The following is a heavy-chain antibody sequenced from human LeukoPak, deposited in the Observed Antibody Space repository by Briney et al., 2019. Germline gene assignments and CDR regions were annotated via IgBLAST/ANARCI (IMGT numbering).Heavy chain of an antibody. V-gene: IGHV1-18*01. J-gene: IGHJ5*02. CDR3: ARDGGISRQFDP. Sequence: ASVKVSCKASGYTFTSYGISWVRQAPGQGLEWMGWISAYNGNTNYAQKFQGRVTITADKSTSTAYMELSSLRSEDTAVYYCARDGGISRQFDPWGQGTLVTVSS. CDR1: GYTFTSYG. D-gene: IGHD3-16*01. CDR2: ISAYNGNT.